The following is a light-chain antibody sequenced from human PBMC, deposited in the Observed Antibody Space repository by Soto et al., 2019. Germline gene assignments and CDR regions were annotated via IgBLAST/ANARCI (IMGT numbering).Light chain of an antibody. CDR3: QQFNCDLFT. Sequence: AIQLTQSPSSLSASVGDRVTITCRASQDINNALAWYQQKPGKAPSLLIYDASSLESEVPSRFSGSGSGTDFTLTISSLQPEDFATYYCQQFNCDLFTFGPGTKVDVK. CDR1: QDINNA. V-gene: IGKV1-13*02. J-gene: IGKJ3*01. CDR2: DAS.